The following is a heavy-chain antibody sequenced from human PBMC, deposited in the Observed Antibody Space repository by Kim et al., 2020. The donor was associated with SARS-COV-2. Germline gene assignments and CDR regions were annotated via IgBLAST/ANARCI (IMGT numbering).Heavy chain of an antibody. CDR1: GFTFSTSA. CDR3: TRVPGTTLAFWDAFD. V-gene: IGHV3-73*01. D-gene: IGHD1-1*01. J-gene: IGHJ3*02. Sequence: GGSLRLSCAASGFTFSTSAMPWVRQASGKGLEWVGRIRSKANSYATAYSAPGNCRFTIARDDSTNTAYLQMHNLKTEDTSVCDCTRVPGTTLAFWDAFD. CDR2: IRSKANSYAT.